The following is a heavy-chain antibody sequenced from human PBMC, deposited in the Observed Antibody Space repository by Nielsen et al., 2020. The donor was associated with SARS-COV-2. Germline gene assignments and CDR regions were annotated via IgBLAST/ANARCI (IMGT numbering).Heavy chain of an antibody. J-gene: IGHJ4*02. D-gene: IGHD2-21*02. Sequence: GGSLRLSCAASGFTFSSYSMNWVRQAPGKGLEWVSYISSSSSTIYYADSVKGRFTISRDNAKNSPYLQMNSLRAEDTAVYYCARGVTAYDYWGQGTLVTVSS. CDR3: ARGVTAYDY. CDR2: ISSSSSTI. CDR1: GFTFSSYS. V-gene: IGHV3-48*01.